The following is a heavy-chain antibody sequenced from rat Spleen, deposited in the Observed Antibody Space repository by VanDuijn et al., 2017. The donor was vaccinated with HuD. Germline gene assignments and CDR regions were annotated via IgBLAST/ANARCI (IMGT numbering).Heavy chain of an antibody. Sequence: QVQLKESGPGLVQPSQTLSLTCTVSGFSLTNYHVSWVRQPPGKGLEWIAAISSGGSTYYNSALKSRLSISRDTSKSQVFLKMNSLQPEDTAMYFCARELGAPYWYFDFWGPGTMVTVSS. J-gene: IGHJ1*01. CDR2: ISSGGST. CDR3: ARELGAPYWYFDF. CDR1: GFSLTNYH. D-gene: IGHD5-1*01. V-gene: IGHV2S12*01.